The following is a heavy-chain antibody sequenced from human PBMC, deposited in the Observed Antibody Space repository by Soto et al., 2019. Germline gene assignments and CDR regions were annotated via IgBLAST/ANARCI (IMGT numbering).Heavy chain of an antibody. J-gene: IGHJ6*02. D-gene: IGHD3-22*01. CDR2: ISAYNGNT. CDR3: ARFFYDSSGSYYYYGMDV. Sequence: ASVKVSCKASGYTFTSYGISWVRQAPGQGLEWMGWISAYNGNTNYAQKLQGRVTMTTDTSTSTAYMELRSLRSDDTAVDYCARFFYDSSGSYYYYGMDVWGQGTTVTVSS. V-gene: IGHV1-18*01. CDR1: GYTFTSYG.